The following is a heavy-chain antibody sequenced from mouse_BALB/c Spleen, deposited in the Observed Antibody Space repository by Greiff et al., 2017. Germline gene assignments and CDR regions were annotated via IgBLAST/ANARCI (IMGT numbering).Heavy chain of an antibody. Sequence: EVQGVESGGGLVQPGGSLKLSCAASGFTFSSYGMSWVRQTPDKRLELVATINSNGGSTYYPDSVKGRFTISRDNAKNTLYLQMSSLKSEDTAMYYCASPYRYDGAWFAYWGQGTLVTVSA. CDR1: GFTFSSYG. CDR3: ASPYRYDGAWFAY. CDR2: INSNGGST. V-gene: IGHV5-6-3*01. D-gene: IGHD2-14*01. J-gene: IGHJ3*01.